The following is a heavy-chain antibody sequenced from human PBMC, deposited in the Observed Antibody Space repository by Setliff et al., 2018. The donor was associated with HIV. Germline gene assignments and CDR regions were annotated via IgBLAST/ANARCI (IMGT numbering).Heavy chain of an antibody. V-gene: IGHV3-7*01. CDR2: INSDGTEK. CDR1: AFSFNNYY. Sequence: GESLKISCIASAFSFNNYYMTWVRQAPGKGLEWVANINSDGTEKNYADSVRGRFTISRDNSKNSVFLQMNSLRVEDTAVYYCARDTCDTPSCYAGPRFVYWGQGNLVTVSS. D-gene: IGHD2-2*01. J-gene: IGHJ4*02. CDR3: ARDTCDTPSCYAGPRFVY.